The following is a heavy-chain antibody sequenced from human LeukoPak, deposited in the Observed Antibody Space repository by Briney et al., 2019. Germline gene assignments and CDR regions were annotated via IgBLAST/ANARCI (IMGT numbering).Heavy chain of an antibody. J-gene: IGHJ5*02. CDR3: AKDRGSYYPVSCSDR. V-gene: IGHV3-9*01. D-gene: IGHD3-10*01. CDR2: ISWNSGSI. Sequence: PGGSLRLSCAASGFTFDDYAMHWVRQAPGKGLEWVSGISWNSGSIGYADSVKGRFTISRDNAKNSLYLQMNSLRAEDTALYYCAKDRGSYYPVSCSDRWRRGALVTVSS. CDR1: GFTFDDYA.